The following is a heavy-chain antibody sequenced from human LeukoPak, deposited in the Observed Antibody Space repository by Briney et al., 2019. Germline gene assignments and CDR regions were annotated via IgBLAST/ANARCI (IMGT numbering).Heavy chain of an antibody. CDR2: INAGNGNT. V-gene: IGHV1-3*01. J-gene: IGHJ3*02. Sequence: GASVKVSCTASGYTFTSYAMHWVRQAPGQRLEWMGWINAGNGNTKYSQKFQGRVTIARDTSASTAYMELSSLRSEDTAVYYCARVNYYDSSGSDVFDIWGQGTMVTVSS. CDR1: GYTFTSYA. D-gene: IGHD3-22*01. CDR3: ARVNYYDSSGSDVFDI.